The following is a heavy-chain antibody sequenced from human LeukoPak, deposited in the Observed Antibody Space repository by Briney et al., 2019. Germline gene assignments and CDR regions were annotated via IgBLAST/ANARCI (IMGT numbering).Heavy chain of an antibody. V-gene: IGHV3-49*03. D-gene: IGHD3-10*01. CDR1: GFTFGDYA. CDR2: IRSKAYGGTT. J-gene: IGHJ4*02. CDR3: TSDVNRGAKSFCY. Sequence: GGSLRLSCTASGFTFGDYAMSWFRQAPGKGLEWVGFIRSKAYGGTTEYAASVKGRFTISRDDSKSIAYLQMNSLKTEDTAVYYCTSDVNRGAKSFCYWGQGTVVTVSS.